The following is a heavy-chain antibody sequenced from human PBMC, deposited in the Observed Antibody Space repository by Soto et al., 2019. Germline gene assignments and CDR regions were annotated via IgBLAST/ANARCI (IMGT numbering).Heavy chain of an antibody. CDR2: IYYSGST. V-gene: IGHV4-59*01. Sequence: QVQLQESGPGLVKPSETLSLTCTVSGGSISSYYWSWIRQPPGKGLEWIGYIYYSGSTNYNPSLKSRVTISVDTSKNQFPLKLSSVTAADTAVYYCARVPMYYDILTGYSDYYYYGMDVWGQGTTVTVSS. J-gene: IGHJ6*02. CDR1: GGSISSYY. D-gene: IGHD3-9*01. CDR3: ARVPMYYDILTGYSDYYYYGMDV.